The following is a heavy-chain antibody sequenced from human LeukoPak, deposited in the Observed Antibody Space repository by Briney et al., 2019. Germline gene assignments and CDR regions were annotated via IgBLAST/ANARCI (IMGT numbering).Heavy chain of an antibody. J-gene: IGHJ4*02. CDR3: ARDKCGSAARTYDYFDY. V-gene: IGHV3-30*04. CDR2: ISFDGSNK. CDR1: GFTFSNYA. D-gene: IGHD2-15*01. Sequence: PGRSLRLSCAASGFTFSNYAMHWVRQAPGKGLEWVTVISFDGSNKYYADSVKGRFTISRDNSKNTLYLQMNSLRAEDTAVYYCARDKCGSAARTYDYFDYWGQGTLVTVSS.